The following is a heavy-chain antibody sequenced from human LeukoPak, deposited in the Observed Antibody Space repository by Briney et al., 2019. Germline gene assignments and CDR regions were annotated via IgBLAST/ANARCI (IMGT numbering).Heavy chain of an antibody. CDR2: ISGSGYGT. CDR1: GFTFSSYA. CDR3: AKGNWNDPLGYFDY. D-gene: IGHD1-1*01. Sequence: GGSLRLSCAASGFTFSSYAMSWVRQAPGKGLEWVSGISGSGYGTYYADSAKGRFTISRDNAKNTLYLQINSLRAEDTAVYYCAKGNWNDPLGYFDYWGQGTLVTVSS. J-gene: IGHJ4*02. V-gene: IGHV3-23*01.